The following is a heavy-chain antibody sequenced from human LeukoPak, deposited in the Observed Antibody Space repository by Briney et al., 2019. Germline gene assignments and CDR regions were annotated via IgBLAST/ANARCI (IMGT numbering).Heavy chain of an antibody. V-gene: IGHV1-69*13. CDR1: GGTFSSYA. J-gene: IGHJ4*02. CDR3: ARGYTAMASPDY. Sequence: ASVKVSCTASGGTFSSYAISWVRQAPGQGLEWMGGIIPIFGTANYAQKFQGRVTITADESTSTAYMELSSLRSEDTAVYYCARGYTAMASPDYWGQGTLVTVSS. D-gene: IGHD5-18*01. CDR2: IIPIFGTA.